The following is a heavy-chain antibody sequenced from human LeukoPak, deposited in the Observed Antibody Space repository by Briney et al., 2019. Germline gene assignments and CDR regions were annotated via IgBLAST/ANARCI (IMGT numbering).Heavy chain of an antibody. CDR1: GGSVSSGSYY. J-gene: IGHJ3*02. D-gene: IGHD6-19*01. CDR2: IYYSGST. CDR3: ARVSGNSSGWYLAFDI. V-gene: IGHV4-61*01. Sequence: SETLSLTCTVSGGSVSSGSYYWRWIRQPPGKGLEWIGYIYYSGSTNYNPSLKSRVTISVDTSKNQFSLKLSSVTAADTAVYYCARVSGNSSGWYLAFDIWGQGTMVTVSS.